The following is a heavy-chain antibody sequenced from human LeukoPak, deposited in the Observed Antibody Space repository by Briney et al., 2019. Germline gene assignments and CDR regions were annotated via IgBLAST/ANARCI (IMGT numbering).Heavy chain of an antibody. J-gene: IGHJ3*02. V-gene: IGHV1-18*01. D-gene: IGHD3-10*01. CDR2: ISAYNGNT. CDR1: GGTFSSYG. Sequence: ASVKVSCKASGGTFSSYGISWVRQAPGQGLEWMGWISAYNGNTNFAQKLQGRVTMTTDTSTSTAYMGLRSLRSDDTAVYYCARVWFGDPAGAFDIWGQGTMVTVSS. CDR3: ARVWFGDPAGAFDI.